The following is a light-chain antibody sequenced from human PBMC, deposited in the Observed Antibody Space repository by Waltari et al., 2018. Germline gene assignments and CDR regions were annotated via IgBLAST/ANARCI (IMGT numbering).Light chain of an antibody. CDR2: GAS. CDR1: QSITGY. J-gene: IGKJ1*01. Sequence: DIQMTQSPSSLSASVGDRVTITCRASQSITGYLNWYQKKPGKAPKVLIYGASNLQGGVPSRFRGSGSGTEFTLTITSLQPEDFATYYCQQSDDDTWTFGQGTKVEIK. V-gene: IGKV1-39*01. CDR3: QQSDDDTWT.